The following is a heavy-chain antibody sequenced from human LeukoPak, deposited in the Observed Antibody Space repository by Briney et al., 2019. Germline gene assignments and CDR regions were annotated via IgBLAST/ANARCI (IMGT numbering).Heavy chain of an antibody. CDR2: ISYSGST. CDR1: GGSISSSSYY. D-gene: IGHD2-8*02. V-gene: IGHV4-39*01. CDR3: ARLPIDLLAFDY. Sequence: SETLSLTCTVSGGSISSSSYYWGWIRQPPGKGLEWIQSISYSGSTYYNPSLKSRVTISIDTSKNQFSLKLSSVTAADTAMYYCARLPIDLLAFDYWGQGTLVTVSS. J-gene: IGHJ4*02.